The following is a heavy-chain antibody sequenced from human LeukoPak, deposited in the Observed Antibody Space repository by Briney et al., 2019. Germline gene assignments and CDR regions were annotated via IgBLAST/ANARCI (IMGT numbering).Heavy chain of an antibody. V-gene: IGHV1-2*06. D-gene: IGHD2-2*02. J-gene: IGHJ5*02. Sequence: GASVKVSCKASGYTFTGYYMHWVRQAPGQGLEWMGRINPNSGGTNYAQKFQGRVTMTRDTSISTAYTELSSLRSEDTAVYYCARGRGYCSSTSCYTSWFDPWGQGTLVTVSS. CDR1: GYTFTGYY. CDR3: ARGRGYCSSTSCYTSWFDP. CDR2: INPNSGGT.